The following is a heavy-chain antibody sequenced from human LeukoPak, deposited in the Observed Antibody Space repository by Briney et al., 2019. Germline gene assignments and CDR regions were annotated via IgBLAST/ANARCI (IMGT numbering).Heavy chain of an antibody. V-gene: IGHV3-7*01. CDR2: IKEDGSEK. CDR1: GFTFSSYW. J-gene: IGHJ5*01. Sequence: GGSLRLPCAASGFTFSSYWMSWVRQAPGKGLEWVANIKEDGSEKYYVDSVKGRFAISRDNAKSSLYLQMNSLRAEDTAVYYCARTSWGIAAAGDSWGQGTLVIVSS. D-gene: IGHD6-13*01. CDR3: ARTSWGIAAAGDS.